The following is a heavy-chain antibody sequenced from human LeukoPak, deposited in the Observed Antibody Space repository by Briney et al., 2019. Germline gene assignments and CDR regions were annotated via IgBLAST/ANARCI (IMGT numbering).Heavy chain of an antibody. CDR2: IYHSGST. D-gene: IGHD5-18*01. Sequence: SETLSLTCAVSGGSISSGGYSWSWIRQPPGKGLEWIGYIYHSGSTHYNPSLKSRVTVSVDRSKNQFSLKLSSVTAADTAVYYCARDNYSYGLDYWGQGTLVTVSS. CDR1: GGSISSGGYS. V-gene: IGHV4-30-2*01. CDR3: ARDNYSYGLDY. J-gene: IGHJ4*02.